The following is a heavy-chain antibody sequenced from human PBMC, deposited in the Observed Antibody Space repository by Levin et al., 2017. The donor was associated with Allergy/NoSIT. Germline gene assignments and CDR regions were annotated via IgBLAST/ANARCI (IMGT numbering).Heavy chain of an antibody. Sequence: GESLKISCTASGFAFDRHTMHWVRQAPGKGLEWVASISSSGTYLFYAESLRGRFTISRDNAKNSLYLQMHSLRGDETAVYYCARDSLGYSSSWYFFDLWGQGTLVTVSS. V-gene: IGHV3-21*01. CDR3: ARDSLGYSSSWYFFDL. CDR1: GFAFDRHT. D-gene: IGHD5-18*01. CDR2: ISSSGTYL. J-gene: IGHJ4*02.